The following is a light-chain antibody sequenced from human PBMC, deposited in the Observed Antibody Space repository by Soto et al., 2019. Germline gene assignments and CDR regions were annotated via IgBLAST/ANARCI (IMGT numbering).Light chain of an antibody. CDR1: QDISNY. Sequence: DIQMTQSPSSLSASVGDRVTITCQASQDISNYLNWYQQKPGKAPKLLIYDASNLETGVPSRFSGSGSGTDFTFTISSLQPEDIATYYFQQYDNLPLLTFGGGPRW. CDR2: DAS. V-gene: IGKV1-33*01. CDR3: QQYDNLPLLT. J-gene: IGKJ4*01.